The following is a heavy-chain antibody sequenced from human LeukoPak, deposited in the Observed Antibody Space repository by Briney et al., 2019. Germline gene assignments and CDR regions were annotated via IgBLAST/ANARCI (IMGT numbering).Heavy chain of an antibody. CDR3: ARGRVTMVRGSALGY. CDR2: INHSGST. D-gene: IGHD3-10*01. J-gene: IGHJ4*02. V-gene: IGHV4-34*01. CDR1: GGSFSGYY. Sequence: SETPSLTCAVYGGSFSGYYWSWIRQPPGKGLEWIGEINHSGSTNYNPSLKSRVTISVDTSKNQFSLKLSSVTAVDTAVYYCARGRVTMVRGSALGYWGQGTLVTVSS.